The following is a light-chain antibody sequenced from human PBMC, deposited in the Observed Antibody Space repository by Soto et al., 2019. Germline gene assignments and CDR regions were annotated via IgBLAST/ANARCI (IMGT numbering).Light chain of an antibody. Sequence: QLVLTQSPSASASLGASVKLTCILSSGHSSYAIAWHQQQPEKGPRFLMKLNSDGSHTRGGGIPDRFSGSTSGAERYLTISCLQSEDEADYYCQTWGTGIRVFGGGTKLTVL. CDR1: SGHSSYA. J-gene: IGLJ2*01. CDR3: QTWGTGIRV. V-gene: IGLV4-69*01. CDR2: LNSDGSH.